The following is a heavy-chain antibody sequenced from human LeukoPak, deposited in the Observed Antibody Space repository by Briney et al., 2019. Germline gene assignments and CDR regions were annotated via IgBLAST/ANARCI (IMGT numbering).Heavy chain of an antibody. V-gene: IGHV3-11*04. J-gene: IGHJ4*02. CDR2: ISSSSSTI. D-gene: IGHD3-10*01. Sequence: GGSLRLSCTASGFTFSDYYMSWIRQAPGKGLEWVSYISSSSSTIYYADSVKGRFTISRDNAKNSLYLQMNSLRAEDTAVYYCARDVHYYGSGSYYSSIDYWGQGTLVTVSS. CDR1: GFTFSDYY. CDR3: ARDVHYYGSGSYYSSIDY.